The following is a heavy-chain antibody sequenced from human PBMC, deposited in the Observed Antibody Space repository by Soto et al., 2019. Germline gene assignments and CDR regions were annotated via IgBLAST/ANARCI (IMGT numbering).Heavy chain of an antibody. D-gene: IGHD2-2*01. CDR1: GYTFTSYY. V-gene: IGHV1-46*01. CDR2: ISPGIGSA. Sequence: QVQLAQSGAEMKKPGASLKLSCKTSGYTFTSYYIHWVRQAPGQGLEWLGIISPGIGSAYYAQKFQGSVTLSRDTSTSTVYMELSSLRSEGTAVYYCAQSGAVVVPASNRPFNSWGQGSLVTVSS. CDR3: AQSGAVVVPASNRPFNS. J-gene: IGHJ4*02.